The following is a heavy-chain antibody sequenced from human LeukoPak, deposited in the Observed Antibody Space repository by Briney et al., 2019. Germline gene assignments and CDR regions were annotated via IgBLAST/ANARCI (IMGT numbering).Heavy chain of an antibody. J-gene: IGHJ4*02. CDR1: GFTFDDYA. CDR3: ARDFSSMVRGVIID. D-gene: IGHD3-10*01. Sequence: GGSLRLSCAASGFTFDDYAMHWVRQAPGKGLEWVSLISWDGGSTYYADSVKGRFTISRDDSKNTLYLQMNSLRAEDTAVYYCARDFSSMVRGVIIDWGQGTLVTVYS. V-gene: IGHV3-43D*04. CDR2: ISWDGGST.